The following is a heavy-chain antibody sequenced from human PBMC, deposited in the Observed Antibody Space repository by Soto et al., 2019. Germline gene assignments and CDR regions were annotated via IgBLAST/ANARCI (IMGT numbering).Heavy chain of an antibody. CDR2: TSAYNGNT. CDR3: ARDKGSYGRRPLDY. CDR1: GYTFTSYG. V-gene: IGHV1-18*01. D-gene: IGHD5-18*01. Sequence: GASVKVSCKASGYTFTSYGISWVRQAPGQGLEWMGWTSAYNGNTNYAQKLQGRVTMTTDTSTSTAYMELRSLRSDDTAVYYCARDKGSYGRRPLDYWGQGTLVTVSS. J-gene: IGHJ4*02.